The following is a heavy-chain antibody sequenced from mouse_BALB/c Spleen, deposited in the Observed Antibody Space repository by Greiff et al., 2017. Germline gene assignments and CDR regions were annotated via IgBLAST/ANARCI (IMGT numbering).Heavy chain of an antibody. CDR2: ISYSGST. Sequence: DVKLQESGPGLVKPSQSLSLTCTVTGYSITSDYAWNWIRQFPGNKLEWMGYISYSGSTSYNPSLKSRISITRDTSKNQFFLQLNSVTTEDTATYYCARSIYYYGSPYYFDYWGQGTTLTVSS. CDR1: GYSITSDYA. V-gene: IGHV3-2*02. J-gene: IGHJ2*01. CDR3: ARSIYYYGSPYYFDY. D-gene: IGHD1-1*01.